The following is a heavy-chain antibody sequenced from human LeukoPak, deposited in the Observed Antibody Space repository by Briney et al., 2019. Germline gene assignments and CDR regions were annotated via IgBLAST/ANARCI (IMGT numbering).Heavy chain of an antibody. Sequence: PGGSLRLSCAASGFTFSSYAMSWVRQAPGKGLEWVSAISGSGGSTYYADSVKGRFTISRDNSKNTLFLQMNSLRAEDTAIYYCAKALSSITSSGRGYFQHWGQGTLVTVSS. CDR2: ISGSGGST. J-gene: IGHJ1*01. V-gene: IGHV3-23*01. D-gene: IGHD3-10*01. CDR3: AKALSSITSSGRGYFQH. CDR1: GFTFSSYA.